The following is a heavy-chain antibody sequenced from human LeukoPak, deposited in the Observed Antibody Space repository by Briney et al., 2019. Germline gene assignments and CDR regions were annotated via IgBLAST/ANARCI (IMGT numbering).Heavy chain of an antibody. J-gene: IGHJ5*02. CDR2: IYYSGST. D-gene: IGHD3-16*02. V-gene: IGHV4-59*01. Sequence: DPSETLSLTCTVSGGSISSYYWSWIRQPPGKGLEWIGYIYYSGSTYYNPSLRSRVTISVDTSKNQFSLKLSSVTAADTAVYYCARVYFGMVVWGSYRYIIWFDPWGQGTLVTVSS. CDR3: ARVYFGMVVWGSYRYIIWFDP. CDR1: GGSISSYY.